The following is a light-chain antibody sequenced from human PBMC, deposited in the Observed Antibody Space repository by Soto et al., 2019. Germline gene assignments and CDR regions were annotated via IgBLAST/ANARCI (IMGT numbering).Light chain of an antibody. CDR2: GAS. CDR3: QQRSSWPPALS. V-gene: IGKV3D-20*02. Sequence: EIALTQSPGTLSFSPGERATLTCRASQSVSSSYLAWFQQKPGQAPRLLIYGASSRATGVPGRFSGSGSGTDFTLTISSLEPEDFAVYYCQQRSSWPPALSFGGGTKVDIK. CDR1: QSVSSSY. J-gene: IGKJ4*01.